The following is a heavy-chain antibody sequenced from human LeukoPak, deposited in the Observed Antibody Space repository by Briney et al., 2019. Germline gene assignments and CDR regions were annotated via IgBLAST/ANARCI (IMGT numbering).Heavy chain of an antibody. D-gene: IGHD3-3*01. CDR3: AKEREDYDFWSGYYNYYYGMDV. CDR2: ISGSGGST. Sequence: GGSLRLSCAASGFTFSSYAMSWVRQAPGKGLEWVSAISGSGGSTYYADSVKGRFTISRDNSKNTLYLQMNSLRAEDTAVYYCAKEREDYDFWSGYYNYYYGMDVWGQGTTVTVSS. CDR1: GFTFSSYA. J-gene: IGHJ6*02. V-gene: IGHV3-23*01.